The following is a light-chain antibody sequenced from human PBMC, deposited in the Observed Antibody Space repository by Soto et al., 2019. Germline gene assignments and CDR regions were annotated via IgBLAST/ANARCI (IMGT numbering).Light chain of an antibody. Sequence: EIVMTQSPATRSVSPGERATLSCRARQSVSSNLAWYQHKPGQAPRLRIYGASTRATGIPARFSGSGSGTEFHLTISCLQSQDFAVYYCQQYNYWPRWTFGQGTKVEIK. CDR1: QSVSSN. CDR3: QQYNYWPRWT. V-gene: IGKV3-15*01. CDR2: GAS. J-gene: IGKJ1*01.